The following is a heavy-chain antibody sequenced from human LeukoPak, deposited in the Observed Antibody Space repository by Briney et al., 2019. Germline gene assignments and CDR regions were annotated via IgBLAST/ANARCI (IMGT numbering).Heavy chain of an antibody. V-gene: IGHV3-53*01. CDR1: GFTVSSNY. J-gene: IGHJ3*02. Sequence: GGSLRLSCAASGFTVSSNYMSWVRQAPGKGLEWVSVIYSGGSTYYADSVKGRFTISRDNSKNTLYLQTNSLRAEDTAVYYCASWTTVVTPHAFDIWGQGTMVTVSS. CDR3: ASWTTVVTPHAFDI. CDR2: IYSGGST. D-gene: IGHD4-23*01.